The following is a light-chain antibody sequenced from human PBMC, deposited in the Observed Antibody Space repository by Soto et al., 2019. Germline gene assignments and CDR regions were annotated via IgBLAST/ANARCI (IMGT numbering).Light chain of an antibody. CDR3: SSYAGSNNLV. J-gene: IGLJ2*01. CDR2: EVN. Sequence: QPVLTQPPSASGSPGQSVTISCTGTSSDVGGYNHVSWYQQNSGKAPKLMIYEVNKRPSGVPDRFSGSKSGNTASLTVSGLQAEDEAEYYCSSYAGSNNLVFGGGTKLTVL. CDR1: SSDVGGYNH. V-gene: IGLV2-8*01.